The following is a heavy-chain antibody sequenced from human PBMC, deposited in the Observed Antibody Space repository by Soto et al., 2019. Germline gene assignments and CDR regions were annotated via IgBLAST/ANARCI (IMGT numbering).Heavy chain of an antibody. CDR2: IKQDGSEK. CDR3: GGDGSSHDS. V-gene: IGHV3-7*01. D-gene: IGHD3-10*01. CDR1: GFTFSSYW. Sequence: VQLVESGGGLVQPGGSLRLSCAASGFTFSSYWLSWVRQPPGKGLEWVANIKQDGSEKYYVDAVKRRFTISRDNAKNSLYLQMNSRRAEDTAVYDGGGDGSSHDSWGQGTLVPVSS. J-gene: IGHJ5*01.